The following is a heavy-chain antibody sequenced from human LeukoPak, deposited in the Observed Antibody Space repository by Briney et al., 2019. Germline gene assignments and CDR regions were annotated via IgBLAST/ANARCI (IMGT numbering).Heavy chain of an antibody. CDR3: AKAGVPNSSYGYDVHYFDY. CDR1: GFTFNDYS. J-gene: IGHJ4*02. D-gene: IGHD6-6*01. V-gene: IGHV3-30*01. CDR2: ISHHGWNI. Sequence: PGGSLKLSCAASGFTFNDYSIHWVRRAPGKGLEWVAVISHHGWNIHYADSVKGRFTISRDNSETTVFLQMNSLRPDDTAVYYCAKAGVPNSSYGYDVHYFDYWGQGAQVTVSS.